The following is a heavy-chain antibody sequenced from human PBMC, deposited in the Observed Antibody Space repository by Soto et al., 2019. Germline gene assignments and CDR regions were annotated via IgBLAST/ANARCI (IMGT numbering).Heavy chain of an antibody. CDR3: TGKTYYYYPMDV. V-gene: IGHV3-15*07. J-gene: IGHJ6*02. CDR1: GSSFNKAW. Sequence: PGGSLRLSCAGSGSSFNKAWMNWVRQAPGKGLEWVGRIKSKTDGGTTDYAAPVKGRFTISRDDSKNTLYLQMNSLKTEDTAVYYGTGKTYYYYPMDVWGQGTTVTVAS. CDR2: IKSKTDGGTT.